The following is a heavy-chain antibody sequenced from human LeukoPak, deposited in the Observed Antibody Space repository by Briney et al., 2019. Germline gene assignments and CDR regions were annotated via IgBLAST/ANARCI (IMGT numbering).Heavy chain of an antibody. Sequence: GASVKVSCKASGYTFTSNYMHWVRQAPGQGLEWMGVIAPSSGITSYAQKFQGRVTMTRDTSTSTLYMELSSLTSEDTAVYYCARASGSSAVPFDYWGQGTLVTVSS. CDR3: ARASGSSAVPFDY. J-gene: IGHJ4*02. D-gene: IGHD3-10*01. CDR2: IAPSSGIT. CDR1: GYTFTSNY. V-gene: IGHV1-46*01.